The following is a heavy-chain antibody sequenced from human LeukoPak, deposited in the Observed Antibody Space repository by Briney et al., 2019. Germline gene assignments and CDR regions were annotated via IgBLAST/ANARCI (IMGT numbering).Heavy chain of an antibody. CDR3: ARDTLLDYYYYGMDV. Sequence: GRSLRLSCAASGFTFSSYAMHWVRQAPGKGLEWVAVISYDGSNKYYADSVKGRFTISRDNSKNTLYLQMNSLRAEGTAVYYCARDTLLDYYYYGMDVWGQGTTVTVSS. CDR2: ISYDGSNK. J-gene: IGHJ6*02. CDR1: GFTFSSYA. D-gene: IGHD3-3*01. V-gene: IGHV3-30-3*01.